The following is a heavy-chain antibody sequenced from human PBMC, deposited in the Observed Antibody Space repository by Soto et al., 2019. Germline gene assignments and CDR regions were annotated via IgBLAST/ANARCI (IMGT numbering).Heavy chain of an antibody. CDR3: ARSGDFCGYYDVFDY. CDR2: IYYSGRT. CDR1: GDSISSYY. D-gene: IGHD3-22*01. Sequence: PSETLSLTCTVSGDSISSYYWSWIRQPPGKGLEWIGYIYYSGRTDYNPSLKGRVTISVDTSKNQFSLKLSSVTAADTAVYYCARSGDFCGYYDVFDYWGQGTLVTVSS. J-gene: IGHJ4*02. V-gene: IGHV4-59*01.